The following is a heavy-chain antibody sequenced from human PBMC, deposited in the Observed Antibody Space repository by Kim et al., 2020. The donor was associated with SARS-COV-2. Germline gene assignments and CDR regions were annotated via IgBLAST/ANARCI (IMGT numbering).Heavy chain of an antibody. Sequence: YTRSLKSRVPISAEAAKHQFSRKLSSVTAADTAVYYCARLTNEWLAPFDYWGQGTLVTVSS. J-gene: IGHJ4*02. D-gene: IGHD6-19*01. CDR3: ARLTNEWLAPFDY. V-gene: IGHV4-39*01.